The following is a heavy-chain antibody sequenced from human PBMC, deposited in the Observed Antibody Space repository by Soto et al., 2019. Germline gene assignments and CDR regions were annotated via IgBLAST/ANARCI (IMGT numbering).Heavy chain of an antibody. V-gene: IGHV1-69*01. CDR2: IIPIFGTA. Sequence: QVQLVQSGAEVKKPGSSVKVSCKASGGTFSSYAISWVRQAPGQGLEWMGGIIPIFGTANYAQKFQGSVTITADESTSTAYMELSSLRSEDTAVYYCARDEGYCSGGSCYQGYWGQGTLVTVSS. J-gene: IGHJ4*02. CDR1: GGTFSSYA. D-gene: IGHD2-15*01. CDR3: ARDEGYCSGGSCYQGY.